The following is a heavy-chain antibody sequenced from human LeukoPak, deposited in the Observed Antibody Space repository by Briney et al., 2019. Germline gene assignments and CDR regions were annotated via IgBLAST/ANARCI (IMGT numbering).Heavy chain of an antibody. V-gene: IGHV4-59*01. CDR2: IYYSGST. J-gene: IGHJ4*02. Sequence: PSETLSLTCTVSGGSISSYYWSWIRQPPGKGLEWIGYIYYSGSTNYNPSLKSRVTMSVDTSKNQFSLKLSSVTAADTALYYCARARVGSGHYGSYYFDYWGQGTLVTVSS. D-gene: IGHD2-15*01. CDR3: ARARVGSGHYGSYYFDY. CDR1: GGSISSYY.